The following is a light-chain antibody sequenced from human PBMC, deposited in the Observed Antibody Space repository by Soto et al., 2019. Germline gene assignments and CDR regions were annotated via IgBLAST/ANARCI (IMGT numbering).Light chain of an antibody. J-gene: IGKJ4*01. CDR2: DAS. Sequence: EIVLTQSPATLSLSLGESATLSCRASQSVSRCLVWFQHKPGQAPRLVIHDASYRAADIPARFSGSGSETDFTLTIRSLQPEDFAVYYCQQCNTWPLTFGGGTKLEIK. CDR3: QQCNTWPLT. CDR1: QSVSRC. V-gene: IGKV3-11*01.